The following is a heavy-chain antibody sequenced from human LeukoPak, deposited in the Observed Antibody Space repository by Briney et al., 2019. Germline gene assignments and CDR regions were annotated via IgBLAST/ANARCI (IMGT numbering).Heavy chain of an antibody. Sequence: GASVKVSCKTSGYIFSSYGINWVRQAPGQGLEWVVWISAYNGDTKYAQKLQGRVTMTTDTSTRTVYMELRTLRSDDTAVYYCARDSYDFLTGRYSGSGGDYWGQGTLVTVSS. CDR1: GYIFSSYG. J-gene: IGHJ4*02. V-gene: IGHV1-18*01. CDR2: ISAYNGDT. CDR3: ARDSYDFLTGRYSGSGGDY. D-gene: IGHD3-9*01.